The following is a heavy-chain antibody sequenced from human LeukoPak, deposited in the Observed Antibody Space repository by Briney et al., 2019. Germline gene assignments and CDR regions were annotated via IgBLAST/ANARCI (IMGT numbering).Heavy chain of an antibody. CDR1: GGSFSGYY. CDR2: INHSGST. D-gene: IGHD3-22*01. J-gene: IGHJ4*02. V-gene: IGHV4-34*01. CDR3: AVVYDSSGYPFDY. Sequence: PSETLSLTCAVYGGSFSGYYWSWIRQPPGKGLEWIGEINHSGSTNYNPSLKSRVTISVDTSKNQFSLKLSSVTAADTAVYYCAVVYDSSGYPFDYWGQGTLVTVSS.